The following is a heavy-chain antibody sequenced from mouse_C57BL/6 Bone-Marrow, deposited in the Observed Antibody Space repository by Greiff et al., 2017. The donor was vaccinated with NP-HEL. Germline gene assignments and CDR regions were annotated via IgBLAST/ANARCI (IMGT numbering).Heavy chain of an antibody. V-gene: IGHV5-12*01. Sequence: EVQLVESGAGLVQPGGSLKLSCAASGFTFSDYYMYWVRQTPEKRLEWVAYISNGGGSTYYPDTVKGRFTISRDNAKNTLYLQMSRLKSEDTVMYYGGRWGTTVVATNYYAMDYWGQGTSVTVSS. D-gene: IGHD1-1*01. CDR1: GFTFSDYY. J-gene: IGHJ4*01. CDR3: GRWGTTVVATNYYAMDY. CDR2: ISNGGGST.